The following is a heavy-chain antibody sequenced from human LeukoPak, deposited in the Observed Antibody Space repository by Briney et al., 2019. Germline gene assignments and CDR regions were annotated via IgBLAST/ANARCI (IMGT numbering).Heavy chain of an antibody. Sequence: PSETLSLTCTVSGGSISSYYWSWIRQPAGKGLEWIGRIYTSGSTNYNPSLKSRVTISVDTSKKHFSLKLSSVTAADTAVYYCGGGAHCSGGSCALGIGDYWGQGTLVTVSS. V-gene: IGHV4-4*07. CDR3: GGGAHCSGGSCALGIGDY. J-gene: IGHJ4*02. CDR1: GGSISSYY. CDR2: IYTSGST. D-gene: IGHD2-15*01.